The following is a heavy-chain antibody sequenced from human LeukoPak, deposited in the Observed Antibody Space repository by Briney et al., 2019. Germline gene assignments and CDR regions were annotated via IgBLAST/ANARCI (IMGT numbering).Heavy chain of an antibody. V-gene: IGHV3-30*18. D-gene: IGHD3-22*01. CDR1: GFTFSSYG. Sequence: PGTSLRLSCAASGFTFSSYGMHWVRQAPGKGLEWVAVISYDGSNKYYADSVKGRFTISRDNSKNTLYLQMNSLRAEDTAVYYCAKAMIVVVIDYWGQGTLVTVSS. J-gene: IGHJ4*02. CDR3: AKAMIVVVIDY. CDR2: ISYDGSNK.